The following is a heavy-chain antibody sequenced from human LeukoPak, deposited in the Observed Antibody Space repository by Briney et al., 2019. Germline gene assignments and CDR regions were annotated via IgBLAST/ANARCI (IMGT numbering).Heavy chain of an antibody. CDR3: AKDMGGATFAFDI. J-gene: IGHJ3*02. D-gene: IGHD1-26*01. CDR2: MSWNSGHI. V-gene: IGHV3-9*01. Sequence: GGSLRLSCAASGFTFDDYAMHWVRQAPGKGLEWVSGMSWNSGHIVYADSVKGRFTISRDNAKNSLYLQMNSLRTEDTALYYCAKDMGGATFAFDIWGHGTMVTVSS. CDR1: GFTFDDYA.